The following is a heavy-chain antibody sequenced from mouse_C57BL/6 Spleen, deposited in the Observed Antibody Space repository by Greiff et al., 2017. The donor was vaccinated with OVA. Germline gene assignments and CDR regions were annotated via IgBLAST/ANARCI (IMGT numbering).Heavy chain of an antibody. V-gene: IGHV5-9*01. Sequence: EVQRVESGGGLVKPGGSLKLSCAASGFTFSSYTMSWVRQTPEKRLEWVATISGGGGNTYYPDSVKGRFTISRDNAKNTRYLQMSSLRSEDTALYYCARHGLGRYFDYWGQGTTLTVSS. D-gene: IGHD4-1*01. CDR2: ISGGGGNT. CDR3: ARHGLGRYFDY. CDR1: GFTFSSYT. J-gene: IGHJ2*01.